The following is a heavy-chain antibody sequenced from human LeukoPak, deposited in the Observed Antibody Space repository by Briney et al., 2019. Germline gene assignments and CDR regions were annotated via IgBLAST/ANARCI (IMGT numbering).Heavy chain of an antibody. V-gene: IGHV1-2*02. D-gene: IGHD2-2*01. J-gene: IGHJ4*02. CDR3: ARDPKSQLLLDY. CDR1: GYTFTSYY. Sequence: GASVKVSCKASGYTFTSYYVHWVRRAPGQGLEWMGWINPYSGAINYAQKFQGRVTLTRDTSISTAYMELSRLTSGDTAVYYCARDPKSQLLLDYWGQGTLVTVSS. CDR2: INPYSGAI.